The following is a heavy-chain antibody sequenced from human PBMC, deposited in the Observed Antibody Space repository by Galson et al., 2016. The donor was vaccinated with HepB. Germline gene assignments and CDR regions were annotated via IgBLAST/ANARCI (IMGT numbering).Heavy chain of an antibody. V-gene: IGHV4-4*02. D-gene: IGHD2-15*01. CDR2: ISRTGST. CDR3: ARDRRSPATYYYYGMDI. CDR1: GDFISSTIW. J-gene: IGHJ6*02. Sequence: SETLSLTCAVSGDFISSTIWWGWVRQSPGKGLEWIGEISRTGSTNYNPSLKNRVTISVDKSKKQVSLKLTSVTAADSAVYYCARDRRSPATYYYYGMDIWGQGTTVTVSS.